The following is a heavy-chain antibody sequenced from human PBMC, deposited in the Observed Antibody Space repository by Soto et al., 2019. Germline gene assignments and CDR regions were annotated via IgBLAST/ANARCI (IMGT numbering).Heavy chain of an antibody. CDR3: ARGRDVDTAMVTRWYWFDP. J-gene: IGHJ5*02. V-gene: IGHV1-69*13. Sequence: SVKVTCKASGGTFSSYAISWVRQAPGQGLEWMGGIIPIFGTANYAQKFQGRVTITADESTSTAYMELSSLRSEDTAVYYCARGRDVDTAMVTRWYWFDPWGQGTLVTVSS. CDR1: GGTFSSYA. D-gene: IGHD5-18*01. CDR2: IIPIFGTA.